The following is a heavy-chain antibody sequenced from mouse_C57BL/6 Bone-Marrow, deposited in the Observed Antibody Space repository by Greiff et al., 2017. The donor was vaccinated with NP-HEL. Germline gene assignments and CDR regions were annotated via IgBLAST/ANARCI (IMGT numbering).Heavy chain of an antibody. V-gene: IGHV1-59*01. CDR3: ARYWYYGSSHYFDY. CDR2: IDPSDSYT. Sequence: QVQLQQPGAELVRPGTSVKLSCKASGYTFTSYWMHWVKQRPGQGLEWIGVIDPSDSYTNYNQKFKGKATLTVDTSSSTAYMQLSSLTSEDSAVYYCARYWYYGSSHYFDYWGQGTTLTVSS. CDR1: GYTFTSYW. J-gene: IGHJ2*01. D-gene: IGHD1-1*01.